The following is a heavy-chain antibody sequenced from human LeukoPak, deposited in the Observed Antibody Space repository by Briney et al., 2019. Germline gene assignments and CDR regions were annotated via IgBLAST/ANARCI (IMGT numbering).Heavy chain of an antibody. CDR1: GGSISSNTYY. J-gene: IGHJ4*02. CDR3: ARDYQGGYGDKTVDY. Sequence: SETLSLTCTVSGGSISSNTYYWGWIRQPPGKGLEWIGSIYYSGSTYYNPSLKSRVTISVDTSKNQFSLKLSSVTAADTAVYYCARDYQGGYGDKTVDYWGQGTLVAVSS. D-gene: IGHD5-18*01. CDR2: IYYSGST. V-gene: IGHV4-39*07.